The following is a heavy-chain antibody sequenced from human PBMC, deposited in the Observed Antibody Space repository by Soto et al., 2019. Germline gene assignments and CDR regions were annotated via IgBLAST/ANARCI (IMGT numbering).Heavy chain of an antibody. V-gene: IGHV1-3*01. CDR3: ASGGSPLLLGY. CDR2: INADNGNT. CDR1: GYTFISYA. D-gene: IGHD2-21*02. J-gene: IGHJ4*02. Sequence: GASVKVSCKASGYTFISYAIHWVRQAPGQRLEWMGWINADNGNTEYSRKFQGRVAITRDTSANTAYMELSSLRSEDSAVYYCASGGSPLLLGYWGQGTLVTVSS.